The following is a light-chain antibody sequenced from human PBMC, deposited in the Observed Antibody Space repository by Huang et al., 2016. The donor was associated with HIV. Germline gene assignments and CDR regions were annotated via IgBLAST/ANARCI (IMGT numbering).Light chain of an antibody. CDR1: QDISTS. CDR2: AAS. Sequence: IQLTQSPPSLSASVGERVTITCRASQDISTSLAWYQQKPGQAPNLLIYAASTLQRGVPSRFSGSGSGTDFTLTISSLQPDDFSTYYCQQLNDYPPTFGGGTKVEVK. J-gene: IGKJ4*01. V-gene: IGKV1-9*01. CDR3: QQLNDYPPT.